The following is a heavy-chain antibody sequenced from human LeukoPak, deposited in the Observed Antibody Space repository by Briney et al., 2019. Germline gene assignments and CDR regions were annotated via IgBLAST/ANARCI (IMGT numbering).Heavy chain of an antibody. CDR3: ARVAGALAPY. Sequence: GASVKFSCKASGGAFSTYGINWVRQAPGQGLEWMGRIIPILNITNYAQKFQGRLSITGDDSTSTAYMELSSLRYEDTAVYYCARVAGALAPYWGQGTLVTVSS. J-gene: IGHJ4*02. CDR1: GGAFSTYG. CDR2: IIPILNIT. V-gene: IGHV1-69*04. D-gene: IGHD6-19*01.